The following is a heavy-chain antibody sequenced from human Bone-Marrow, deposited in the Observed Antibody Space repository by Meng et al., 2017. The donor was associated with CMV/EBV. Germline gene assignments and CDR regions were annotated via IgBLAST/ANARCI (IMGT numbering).Heavy chain of an antibody. Sequence: GGSLRLSCVASGFTVRTSYVSWVRQPPGKGLEWISLLYSSGTTFYAQSVEGRFTISRDNSKNTVFLEMNSLTTEDTATYFCARFTYVTFDHWGQGTVVTVSS. CDR2: LYSSGTT. V-gene: IGHV3-53*01. J-gene: IGHJ4*02. D-gene: IGHD3-16*01. CDR1: GFTVRTSY. CDR3: ARFTYVTFDH.